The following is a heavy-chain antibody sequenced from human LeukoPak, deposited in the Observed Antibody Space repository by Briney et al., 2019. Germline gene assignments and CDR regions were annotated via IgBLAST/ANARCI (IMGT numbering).Heavy chain of an antibody. Sequence: GGSLRLSCAASGFTFSSYGMHWVRQAPGKGLEWVAFIWYDGSNKYYTDSVKGRFTISRDNSKNTLYLQMNSLRAEDTAVYYCAGDRATSYFDYWAREPWSPSPQ. CDR1: GFTFSSYG. D-gene: IGHD1-26*01. CDR3: AGDRATSYFDY. V-gene: IGHV3-33*01. J-gene: IGHJ4*02. CDR2: IWYDGSNK.